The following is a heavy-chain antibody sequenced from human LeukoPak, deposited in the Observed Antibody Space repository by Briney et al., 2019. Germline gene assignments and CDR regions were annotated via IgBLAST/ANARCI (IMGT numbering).Heavy chain of an antibody. CDR1: GFTFGDYA. D-gene: IGHD6-13*01. CDR3: ARGGGMRSWYDFDY. V-gene: IGHV3-7*04. J-gene: IGHJ4*02. CDR2: IKEAGSEK. Sequence: TGGSLRLSCTASGFTFGDYAMSWVRQAPGKGLEFMANIKEAGSEKYYVDSVKGRFTISKDSDKNLVHLQMNSLRAEDTAVYYCARGGGMRSWYDFDYWGQGTLVTVSS.